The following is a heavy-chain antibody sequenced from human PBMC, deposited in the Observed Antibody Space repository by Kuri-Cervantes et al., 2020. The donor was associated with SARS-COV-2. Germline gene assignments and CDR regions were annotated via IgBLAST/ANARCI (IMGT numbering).Heavy chain of an antibody. Sequence: SETLSLTCAVSGYSISSGYYWGWIRQPPGKGLEWIGSIYHSGSTYYNPSLKSRVTISVDTSKNQFSLKLSTVTAADTAVYYCARSYSGSSYYFDYWGQGTLVTVSS. CDR3: ARSYSGSSYYFDY. V-gene: IGHV4-38-2*01. J-gene: IGHJ4*02. D-gene: IGHD1-26*01. CDR2: IYHSGST. CDR1: GYSISSGYY.